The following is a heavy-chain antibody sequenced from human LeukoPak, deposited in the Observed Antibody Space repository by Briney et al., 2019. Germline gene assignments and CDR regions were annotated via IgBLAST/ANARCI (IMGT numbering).Heavy chain of an antibody. D-gene: IGHD3/OR15-3a*01. CDR2: IYYSGST. V-gene: IGHV4-59*01. CDR1: GGSISSYY. Sequence: PSETLSLTCTVSGGSISSYYWSWIRQPPGKGLEWIGYIYYSGSTNYNPSLKSRVTISVDTSKNQFSLKLSSVTAADTAVYYCARFAPYDDFYYYYYYMDVWGKGTTVTVSS. J-gene: IGHJ6*03. CDR3: ARFAPYDDFYYYYYYMDV.